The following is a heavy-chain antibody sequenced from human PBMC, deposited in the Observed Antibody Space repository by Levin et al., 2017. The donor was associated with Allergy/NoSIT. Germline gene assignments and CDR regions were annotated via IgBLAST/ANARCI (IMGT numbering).Heavy chain of an antibody. V-gene: IGHV3-53*01. CDR1: GFTVSSNY. CDR2: IYSGGNT. D-gene: IGHD3-3*01. J-gene: IGHJ4*02. CDR3: ARPANYDFWSPPGY. Sequence: GESLKISCAASGFTVSSNYMTWVRQAPGEGLEWVSVIYSGGNTYYADSVEGRFTISRDDSKNTLYLQMNSLRAEDTAVYYCARPANYDFWSPPGYWGQGTLVTVSS.